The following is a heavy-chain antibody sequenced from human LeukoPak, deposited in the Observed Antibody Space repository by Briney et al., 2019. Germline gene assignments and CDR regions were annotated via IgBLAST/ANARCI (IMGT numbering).Heavy chain of an antibody. D-gene: IGHD3-9*01. Sequence: ASVKVSCKASGGTFSSYAISWVRQAPGQGLEWMGGIIPIFGTANYAQKFQGRVTITTDESTSTAYMELSSLRSEDTAVYYCARDVLRYFDWSEYFQHWGQGTLVTVSS. CDR2: IIPIFGTA. J-gene: IGHJ1*01. CDR3: ARDVLRYFDWSEYFQH. CDR1: GGTFSSYA. V-gene: IGHV1-69*05.